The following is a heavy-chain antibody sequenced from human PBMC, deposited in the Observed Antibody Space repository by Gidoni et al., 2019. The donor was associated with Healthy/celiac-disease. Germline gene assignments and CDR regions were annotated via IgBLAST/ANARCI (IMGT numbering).Heavy chain of an antibody. CDR1: GFTFRSYE. D-gene: IGHD3-10*01. V-gene: IGHV3-48*03. CDR2: ISSSGSTI. J-gene: IGHJ4*02. CDR3: ARAGPVGLYGSGIRGIDY. Sequence: EVQLVESGGGLVQPGGSLRLSCAASGFTFRSYEMNWVRQAPGKGLEWVSYISSSGSTIYYADSVKGRFTISRDNAKNSLYLQMNSLRAEDTAVYYCARAGPVGLYGSGIRGIDYWGQGTLVTVSS.